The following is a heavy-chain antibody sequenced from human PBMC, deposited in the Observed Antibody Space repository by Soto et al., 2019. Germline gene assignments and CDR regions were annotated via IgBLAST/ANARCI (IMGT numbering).Heavy chain of an antibody. Sequence: GESLKISCKGSGYSFTSYWIGWVRQMPGKGLEWMGIIYPGDSDTRYSPSFQGQVTISADKSISTAYLQWSSLKASDTAMYYCATLGYSGYDFSHTALSYWGQGTLVTVSS. V-gene: IGHV5-51*01. J-gene: IGHJ4*02. D-gene: IGHD5-12*01. CDR2: IYPGDSDT. CDR3: ATLGYSGYDFSHTALSY. CDR1: GYSFTSYW.